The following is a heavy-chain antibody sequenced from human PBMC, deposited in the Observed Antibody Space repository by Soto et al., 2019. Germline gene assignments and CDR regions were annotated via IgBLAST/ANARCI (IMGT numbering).Heavy chain of an antibody. CDR3: ARTFGGVPLRYFDWLLY. D-gene: IGHD3-9*01. CDR1: GYTFTSYG. J-gene: IGHJ4*02. Sequence: GASVQVSCKASGYTFTSYGISWVLQAPGQGLEWMGWISAYNGNTNYAQKLQGRVTMTTDTSTSTAYMELRSLRSDDTAVYYCARTFGGVPLRYFDWLLYWGQGTLVTVSS. CDR2: ISAYNGNT. V-gene: IGHV1-18*01.